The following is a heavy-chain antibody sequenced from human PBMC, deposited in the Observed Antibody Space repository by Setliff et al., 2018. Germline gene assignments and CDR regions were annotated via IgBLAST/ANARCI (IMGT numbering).Heavy chain of an antibody. D-gene: IGHD6-13*01. CDR2: ISGSGGRT. CDR1: GFTFSSYA. Sequence: PGGSLRLSCAASGFTFSSYAMSWVRQAPGKGLEWVSAISGSGGRTYYADSVKGRFTISRDNSKNTLYLQMNSLRAEDTAVYYCAKDNAYSSSWYYYYYMDVWGKGTTVTVSS. J-gene: IGHJ6*03. CDR3: AKDNAYSSSWYYYYYMDV. V-gene: IGHV3-23*01.